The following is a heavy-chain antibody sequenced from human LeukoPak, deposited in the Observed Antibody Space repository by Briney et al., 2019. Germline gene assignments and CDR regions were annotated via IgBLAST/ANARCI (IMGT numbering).Heavy chain of an antibody. D-gene: IGHD2-15*01. CDR2: ISGSGGST. Sequence: GGSLRLSCAASGFTFSSYEMNWVRQAPGKGLEWVSAISGSGGSTYYADSVKGRFTISRDNSKNTLYLQMNSLRAEDTAVYYCAKDLEDIVVVVAADHAFDIWGQGTMVTVSS. CDR3: AKDLEDIVVVVAADHAFDI. V-gene: IGHV3-23*01. J-gene: IGHJ3*02. CDR1: GFTFSSYE.